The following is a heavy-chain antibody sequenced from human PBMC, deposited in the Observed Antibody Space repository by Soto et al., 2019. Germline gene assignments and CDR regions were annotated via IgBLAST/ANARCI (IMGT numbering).Heavy chain of an antibody. Sequence: PSETLSLTCTVSGGSISSGGYYWSWIRQHPGKGLEWIGYIYYSGSTYYNPSLKSRVTISVDTSKSQFSLKLSSVTAADTAVYYCARDRITMIENWGQGTLITVSS. J-gene: IGHJ4*02. CDR1: GGSISSGGYY. D-gene: IGHD3-22*01. V-gene: IGHV4-31*03. CDR2: IYYSGST. CDR3: ARDRITMIEN.